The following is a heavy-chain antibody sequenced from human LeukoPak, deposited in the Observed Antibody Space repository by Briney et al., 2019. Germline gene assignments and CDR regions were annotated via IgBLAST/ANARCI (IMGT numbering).Heavy chain of an antibody. V-gene: IGHV3-30*02. J-gene: IGHJ4*02. Sequence: PGGSLSLSCAASGFTFSSYGMHWVRQAPGKGLEWVAFIRYDGSNKYYADSVKGRFTISRDNSKNTLYLQMNSLRAEDTAVYYCAKPAGYSSSWYPNFDYWGQGTLVTVSS. CDR2: IRYDGSNK. D-gene: IGHD6-13*01. CDR3: AKPAGYSSSWYPNFDY. CDR1: GFTFSSYG.